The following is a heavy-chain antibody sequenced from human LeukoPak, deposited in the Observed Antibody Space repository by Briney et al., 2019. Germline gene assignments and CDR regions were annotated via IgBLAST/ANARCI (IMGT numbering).Heavy chain of an antibody. V-gene: IGHV1-69*05. Sequence: PGSSVKVSCKASGGTFSSYAISWVRQAPGQGLEWMGRIIPIFGTANYAQKFQGRVTITTDESTSTAYMELSSLRSEDTAVYYCARYADYGDYNWFDPWGQGTLVTVSS. J-gene: IGHJ5*02. D-gene: IGHD4-17*01. CDR3: ARYADYGDYNWFDP. CDR2: IIPIFGTA. CDR1: GGTFSSYA.